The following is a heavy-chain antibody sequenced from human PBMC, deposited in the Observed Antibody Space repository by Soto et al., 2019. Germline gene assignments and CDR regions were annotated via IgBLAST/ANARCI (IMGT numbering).Heavy chain of an antibody. CDR2: IKSKTDDGTT. V-gene: IGHV3-15*01. J-gene: IGHJ4*02. CDR3: TTIRLTWGD. Sequence: EVQMVESGGGLVKPGGSLRLSCAASGFTFSNAWVRWVRQAPGKGLEWVGRIKSKTDDGTTDYAAPVQGRFTISRDDSKNTLYLQMNSLKTEDTAVYYCTTIRLTWGDCGQGTLVTVSS. CDR1: GFTFSNAW. D-gene: IGHD1-26*01.